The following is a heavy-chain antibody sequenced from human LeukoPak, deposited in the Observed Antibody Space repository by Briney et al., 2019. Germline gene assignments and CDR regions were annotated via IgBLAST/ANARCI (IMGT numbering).Heavy chain of an antibody. V-gene: IGHV4-59*01. J-gene: IGHJ4*02. Sequence: SETLSLTCTVSGGSISSYYWSWIRQPPGKGLEWIGHIYDSGSTNYNPSLKSRVTMSLDTSKSQFSLKLSSVTAADTAVYYCAREGYYGSGNFDYWGQGTLVTVSS. D-gene: IGHD3-10*01. CDR1: GGSISSYY. CDR3: AREGYYGSGNFDY. CDR2: IYDSGST.